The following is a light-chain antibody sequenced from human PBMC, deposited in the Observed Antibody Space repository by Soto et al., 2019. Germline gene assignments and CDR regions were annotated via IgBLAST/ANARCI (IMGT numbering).Light chain of an antibody. CDR2: KIS. V-gene: IGKV2-30*01. CDR1: QSLVYSDGNTY. CDR3: MQGSNWPYT. J-gene: IGKJ2*01. Sequence: DVVMTQSPLSLPVTLGQPASISCGSSQSLVYSDGNTYFSWFQQRPGQSPRRLIYKISNRDSGVPDRCSGSGSGTDFTLRISRVEAEDVGVYYCMQGSNWPYTFGQGTKLEIK.